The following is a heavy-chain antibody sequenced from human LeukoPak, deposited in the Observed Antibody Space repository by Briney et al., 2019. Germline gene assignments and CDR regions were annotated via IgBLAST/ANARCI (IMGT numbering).Heavy chain of an antibody. CDR2: INPNSGGT. CDR3: ARVRYCSSTSCYSRQVFDY. V-gene: IGHV1-2*02. Sequence: GASVKVSCKASGYTFTSYDINWVRQATGQGLGWMGWINPNSGGTNYAQKFQGRVTMTRDTSISTAYMELSRLRSDDTAVYYCARVRYCSSTSCYSRQVFDYWGQGTLVTVSS. D-gene: IGHD2-2*02. CDR1: GYTFTSYD. J-gene: IGHJ4*02.